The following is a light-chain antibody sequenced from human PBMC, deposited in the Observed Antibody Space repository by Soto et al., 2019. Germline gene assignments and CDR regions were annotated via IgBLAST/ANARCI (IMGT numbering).Light chain of an antibody. Sequence: EIVLTQSPATLSLSPGERATLSCRASQSVSGCLAWYQQKPGQAPRLLIFDASNRATGIPARFSGSGSGTDFTLTTSRLEPEDFAVYYCQSYGSSRTFGHGTKV. CDR3: QSYGSSRT. CDR2: DAS. V-gene: IGKV3-11*01. CDR1: QSVSGC. J-gene: IGKJ1*01.